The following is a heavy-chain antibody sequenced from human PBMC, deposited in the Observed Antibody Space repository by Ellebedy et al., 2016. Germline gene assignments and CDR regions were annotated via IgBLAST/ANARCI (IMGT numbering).Heavy chain of an antibody. CDR2: INPNSGGT. J-gene: IGHJ4*02. D-gene: IGHD3-10*01. CDR1: GYTFIDYY. V-gene: IGHV1-2*02. Sequence: ASVKVSCXASGYTFIDYYMHWVRQAPGRGLEWMGWINPNSGGTHFAQKFQGRVTMTRDTSINAAYMELSRLKSDDAAVYYCARASYYGSGSYPLDFWGQGTLVTVSS. CDR3: ARASYYGSGSYPLDF.